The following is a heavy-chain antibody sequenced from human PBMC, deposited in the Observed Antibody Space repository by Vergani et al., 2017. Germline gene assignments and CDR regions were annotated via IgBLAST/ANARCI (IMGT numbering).Heavy chain of an antibody. Sequence: QVQLQESGPGLVKPPGTLSLTCAVSGDSISSNNCWTWVRQPPGKGREWIGEICHTEDTKYRPSLKSRVTVSVDASKNQFSLKLSSVNAADTAVYYCVRPLQYRGDYYYMDVWGKGTTVTVSS. V-gene: IGHV4-4*03. D-gene: IGHD5-18*01. CDR2: ICHTEDT. J-gene: IGHJ6*03. CDR1: GDSISSNNC. CDR3: VRPLQYRGDYYYMDV.